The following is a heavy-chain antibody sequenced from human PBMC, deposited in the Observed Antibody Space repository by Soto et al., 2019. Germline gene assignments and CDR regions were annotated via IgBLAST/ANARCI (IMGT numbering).Heavy chain of an antibody. CDR3: ARAPKVGSTRALDF. V-gene: IGHV1-8*01. CDR2: MSPTSGNT. Sequence: ASVKVSCKASGYTFTSYDVNWVRQATGQGLEWMGWMSPTSGNTGYAQKFQGRITMTRNTSISTAYLKLNRLTFEDTAVYFCARAPKVGSTRALDFWGQGTLVTVSS. CDR1: GYTFTSYD. D-gene: IGHD1-26*01. J-gene: IGHJ4*02.